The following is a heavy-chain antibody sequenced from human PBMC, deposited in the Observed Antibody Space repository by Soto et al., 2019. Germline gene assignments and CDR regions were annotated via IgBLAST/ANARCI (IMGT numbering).Heavy chain of an antibody. CDR1: GGSISSGGYS. CDR3: ARDITEGSLGY. J-gene: IGHJ4*02. D-gene: IGHD1-20*01. CDR2: IYYSGST. V-gene: IGHV4-31*03. Sequence: QVQLQESGPGLVKPSQTLSLTCTVSGGSISSGGYSWSWIRQHPGKGLEWIGYIYYSGSTYYNPSLKSRVTISVDTSKNQFSLKLSSVTAADTDVYYCARDITEGSLGYWGQGTLVTVSS.